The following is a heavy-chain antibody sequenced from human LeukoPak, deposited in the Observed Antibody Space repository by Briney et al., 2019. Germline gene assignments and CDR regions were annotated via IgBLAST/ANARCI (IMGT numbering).Heavy chain of an antibody. CDR1: GGSISSGSYY. CDR2: IYTSGST. Sequence: MTSETLSLTCTVSGGSISSGSYYWSWIRQPAGKGLEWIGRIYTSGSTNYNPSLKSRVTISVDTSKNQFSLELSSVTAADTAVYYCARDIEGYYYDSSGYYHNWFDPWGQGTLVTVSS. V-gene: IGHV4-61*02. J-gene: IGHJ5*02. CDR3: ARDIEGYYYDSSGYYHNWFDP. D-gene: IGHD3-22*01.